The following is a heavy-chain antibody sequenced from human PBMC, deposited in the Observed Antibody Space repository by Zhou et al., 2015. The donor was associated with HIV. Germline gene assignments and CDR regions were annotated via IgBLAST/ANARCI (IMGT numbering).Heavy chain of an antibody. Sequence: QVQLVQSGAEVKKPGASVKVSCKASGYTFANYDINWVRQATGQGLEWMGWVNPNSGNTGYAQKFQGRVVMTRDTSINTAYMELSSLISEDTAVYYCATDRLMRRKFGVVIPRYYYYYYMDVWGKGTTVTVSS. J-gene: IGHJ6*03. CDR2: VNPNSGNT. V-gene: IGHV1-8*01. CDR1: GYTFANYD. D-gene: IGHD3-3*01. CDR3: ATDRLMRRKFGVVIPRYYYYYYMDV.